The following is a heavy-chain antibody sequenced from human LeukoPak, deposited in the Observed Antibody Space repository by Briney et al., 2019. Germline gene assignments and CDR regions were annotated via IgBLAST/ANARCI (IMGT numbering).Heavy chain of an antibody. CDR2: ISSSSSYI. V-gene: IGHV3-21*01. D-gene: IGHD4-17*01. CDR1: GFTFSSYS. J-gene: IGHJ4*02. Sequence: PGGSLRLSCAASGFTFSSYSMNWVRQAPGKGLEWVSSISSSSSYIYYTDSVKGRFTISRDNAKNSLYLQMNSLRAEDTAVYYCARDLHGDYSFDYWGQGTLVTVSS. CDR3: ARDLHGDYSFDY.